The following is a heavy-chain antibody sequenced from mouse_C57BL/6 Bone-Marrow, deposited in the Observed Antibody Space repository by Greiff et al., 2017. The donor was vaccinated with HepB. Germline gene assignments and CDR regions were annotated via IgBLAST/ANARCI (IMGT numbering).Heavy chain of an antibody. CDR2: IYPRSGNT. CDR3: ARSNTGTDFDY. V-gene: IGHV1-81*01. CDR1: GYTFTSYG. D-gene: IGHD4-1*01. J-gene: IGHJ2*01. Sequence: QVQLQQSGAELARPGASVKLSCKASGYTFTSYGISWVKQRTGQGLEWIGEIYPRSGNTYYNEKFKGKATLTADKSSSTSYMELHSLTSEDSAVYFCARSNTGTDFDYWGQGTTLTVSS.